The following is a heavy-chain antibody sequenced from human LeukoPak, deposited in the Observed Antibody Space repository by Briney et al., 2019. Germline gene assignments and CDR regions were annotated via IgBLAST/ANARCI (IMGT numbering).Heavy chain of an antibody. V-gene: IGHV1-8*01. CDR1: GYTFTSYD. Sequence: ASVKVSCKASGYTFTSYDINWVRQATGQGLEWMGWMNPNSGNTGYAQKFQGRVTITTDESTSTAYMELSSLRSEDTAVYYCASNDIQSLERAFDIWGQGTMVTVSS. D-gene: IGHD3-9*01. J-gene: IGHJ3*02. CDR2: MNPNSGNT. CDR3: ASNDIQSLERAFDI.